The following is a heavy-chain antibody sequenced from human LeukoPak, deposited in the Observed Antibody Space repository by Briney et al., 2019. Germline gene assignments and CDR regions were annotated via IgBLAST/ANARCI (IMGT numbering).Heavy chain of an antibody. Sequence: PGGSLRLSCVASGFSFSGYSMNWVRQAPGKGLEWVSSISRDSITYTYYADSVKGRFTISRDNTKDSLYLQMNSLRAEDTAVYHCVRPGINDYGGNFDYWGQGALVTVSS. CDR3: VRPGINDYGGNFDY. V-gene: IGHV3-21*03. D-gene: IGHD4-23*01. J-gene: IGHJ4*02. CDR1: GFSFSGYS. CDR2: ISRDSITYT.